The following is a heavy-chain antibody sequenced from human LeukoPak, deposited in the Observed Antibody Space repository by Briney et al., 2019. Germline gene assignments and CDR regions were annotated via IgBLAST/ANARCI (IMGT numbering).Heavy chain of an antibody. V-gene: IGHV1-18*01. J-gene: IGHJ4*02. CDR2: ISAYNGNT. D-gene: IGHD6-13*01. Sequence: GASVKVSCKASGYTFTSDGISWVRQAPGQGLEWMGWISAYNGNTNYAQKLQGRVTMTTDTSTSTAYMELRSLRSDDTAVYYCASGYSSSWYLPFDYWGQGTLVTVSS. CDR1: GYTFTSDG. CDR3: ASGYSSSWYLPFDY.